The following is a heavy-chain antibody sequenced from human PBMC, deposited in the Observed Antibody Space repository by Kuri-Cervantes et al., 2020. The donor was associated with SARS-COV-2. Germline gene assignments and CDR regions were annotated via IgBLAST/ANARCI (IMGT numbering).Heavy chain of an antibody. D-gene: IGHD2-15*01. CDR1: GFSLSTSGVG. CDR3: AYGYCSGGSCYSHDY. CDR2: VYWDDDK. V-gene: IGHV2-5*02. Sequence: SGPTLVKPTQTLTLTCTFSGFSLSTSGVGVGWIRQPPGKALEWLALVYWDDDKRYSPSLKCRLTITKDTSKNQVVLTMTNMDPVDTATYYCAYGYCSGGSCYSHDYWGQGTLVTVSS. J-gene: IGHJ4*02.